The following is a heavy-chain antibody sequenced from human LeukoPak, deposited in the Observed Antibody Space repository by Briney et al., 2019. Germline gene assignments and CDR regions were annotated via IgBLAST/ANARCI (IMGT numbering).Heavy chain of an antibody. CDR1: GFTFSSYS. D-gene: IGHD3-22*01. CDR2: IRYDGSNK. V-gene: IGHV3-30*02. J-gene: IGHJ4*02. CDR3: ANAHYYDSSGHTVDY. Sequence: GGSLRLSCAASGFTFSSYSMHWVRQAPGKGLEWVTFIRYDGSNKYYADAVKGRFTISRENSKNTLSLQMNSLRAEDTAVYYCANAHYYDSSGHTVDYWGQGTLVTVSS.